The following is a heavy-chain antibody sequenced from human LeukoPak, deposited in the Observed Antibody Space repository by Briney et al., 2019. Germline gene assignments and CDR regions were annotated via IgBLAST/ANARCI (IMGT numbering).Heavy chain of an antibody. CDR2: IYYSGST. CDR1: GGSISSYY. V-gene: IGHV4-59*08. Sequence: PSETLSLTCTVSGGSISSYYWSWIRQPPGKGLEWIGYIYYSGSTNYNPSLKSRVTISVDTSKNQFSLKLSSVTPADTAVYYCARVYSSGSRAFQHWGQGTLVTVSS. D-gene: IGHD6-19*01. J-gene: IGHJ1*01. CDR3: ARVYSSGSRAFQH.